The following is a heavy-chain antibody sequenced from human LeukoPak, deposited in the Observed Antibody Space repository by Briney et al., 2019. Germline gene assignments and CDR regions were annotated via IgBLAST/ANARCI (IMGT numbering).Heavy chain of an antibody. D-gene: IGHD5-24*01. J-gene: IGHJ3*02. Sequence: SETLSLTCTVSGGSISSSSYYWGWIRQPPGKGLEWIGSIYYSGSTYYNPSLKSRVTISVDTSKNQFSLKLSSVTAADTAVYHCARRHGYNTDDAFDIWGQGTMVTVSS. V-gene: IGHV4-39*01. CDR3: ARRHGYNTDDAFDI. CDR2: IYYSGST. CDR1: GGSISSSSYY.